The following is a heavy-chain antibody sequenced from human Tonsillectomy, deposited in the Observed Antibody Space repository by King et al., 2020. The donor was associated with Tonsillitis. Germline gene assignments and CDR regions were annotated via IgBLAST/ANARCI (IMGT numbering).Heavy chain of an antibody. CDR1: GGSISTYY. V-gene: IGHV4-4*07. CDR3: ARERAVSASRIFDY. Sequence: VQLQESGPGLVKPSETLSLTCTVSGGSISTYYWSWIRQPAGKGLEWIGRIYTSGSTNYNPSLKSQVTMSVDTSKNQLSLSLSSMTAADTAVYYCARERAVSASRIFDYWGQGTLVTVSS. D-gene: IGHD2-8*01. J-gene: IGHJ4*02. CDR2: IYTSGST.